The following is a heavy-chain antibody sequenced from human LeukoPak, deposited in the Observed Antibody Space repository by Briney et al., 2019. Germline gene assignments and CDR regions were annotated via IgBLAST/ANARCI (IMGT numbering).Heavy chain of an antibody. Sequence: GGSLRLSCAASGFTFDDYAMHWVRQAPGKGLEWVAVISYDGSNKYYADSVKGRFTISRDNSKNTLYLQMNSLRAEDTAVYYCARGAQSVAGQRGVLYNWFDPWGQGTLVTVSS. V-gene: IGHV3-30-3*01. CDR3: ARGAQSVAGQRGVLYNWFDP. CDR1: GFTFDDYA. CDR2: ISYDGSNK. D-gene: IGHD6-19*01. J-gene: IGHJ5*02.